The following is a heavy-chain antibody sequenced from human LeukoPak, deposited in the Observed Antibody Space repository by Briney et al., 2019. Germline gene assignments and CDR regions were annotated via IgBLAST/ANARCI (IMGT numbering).Heavy chain of an antibody. J-gene: IGHJ4*02. CDR3: ARAGSGWYDPPEGY. V-gene: IGHV1-18*01. D-gene: IGHD6-19*01. CDR1: GYTFTSYG. CDR2: ISAYNGNT. Sequence: GASVKVSCKASGYTFTSYGISWVLQAPGQGLEWMGWISAYNGNTNYAQKLQGRVTMTTDTSTSTAYMELRSLRSDDTAVYYCARAGSGWYDPPEGYWGQGTLVTVSS.